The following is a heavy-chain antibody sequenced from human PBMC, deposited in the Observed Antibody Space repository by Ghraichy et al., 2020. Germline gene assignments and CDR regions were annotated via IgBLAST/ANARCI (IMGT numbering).Heavy chain of an antibody. CDR3: ARDGGIGGFVVVPAARGQWFDP. CDR1: GYTFTSYG. J-gene: IGHJ5*02. CDR2: ISAYNGNT. D-gene: IGHD2-2*01. Sequence: ASAKVSCKASGYTFTSYGISWVRQAPGQGLEWMGWISAYNGNTNYAQKLQGRVTMTTDTSTSTAYMELRSLRSDDTAVYYCARDGGIGGFVVVPAARGQWFDPWGQGTLVTVSS. V-gene: IGHV1-18*04.